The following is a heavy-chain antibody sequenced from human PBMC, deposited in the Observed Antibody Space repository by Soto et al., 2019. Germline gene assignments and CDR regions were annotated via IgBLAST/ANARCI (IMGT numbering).Heavy chain of an antibody. CDR3: AGVETQRYYYGMDV. V-gene: IGHV1-69*12. Sequence: QVQLVQSGAEVKKPGSSVKVSCKASGGTFSSYAISWVRQAPGQGLEWMGGIIPIFGTADYTQKFQGRVTITAAESTSTAYTELSSLRSEDTAVYYCAGVETQRYYYGMDVWGQGTTVTVSS. J-gene: IGHJ6*02. CDR2: IIPIFGTA. CDR1: GGTFSSYA. D-gene: IGHD2-8*01.